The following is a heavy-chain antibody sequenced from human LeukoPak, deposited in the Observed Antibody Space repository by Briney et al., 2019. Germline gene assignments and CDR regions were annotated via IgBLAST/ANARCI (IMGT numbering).Heavy chain of an antibody. D-gene: IGHD3-3*01. V-gene: IGHV4-34*01. Sequence: SETLSLTCAVYGGSFSGYYWSWIRQPPGKGLEWIGEINHSGSTNYNPSLKSRVTISVDTSKNQFSLKLSSVTAADTAVYYCAIVRVTIFGVVIAPFDYWGQGTLVTVSS. CDR2: INHSGST. J-gene: IGHJ4*02. CDR3: AIVRVTIFGVVIAPFDY. CDR1: GGSFSGYY.